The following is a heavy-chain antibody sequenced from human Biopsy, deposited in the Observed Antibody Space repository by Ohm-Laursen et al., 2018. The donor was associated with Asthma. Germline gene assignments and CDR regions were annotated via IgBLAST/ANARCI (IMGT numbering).Heavy chain of an antibody. CDR2: ISFDGTNR. CDR1: GFSFSNYG. D-gene: IGHD1-26*01. Sequence: SLRLSCAASGFSFSNYGMHWVRQAPGKGLDWVAVISFDGTNRNYTDSVKGRFTISRDNSRNTLHLEMNSLRAEDTAVYFCAKEVFPGWELRRGPDSWGQGPLVTVSS. CDR3: AKEVFPGWELRRGPDS. V-gene: IGHV3-30*18. J-gene: IGHJ4*02.